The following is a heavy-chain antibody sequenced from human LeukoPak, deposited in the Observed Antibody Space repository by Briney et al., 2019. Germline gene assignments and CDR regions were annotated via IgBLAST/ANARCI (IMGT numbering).Heavy chain of an antibody. CDR1: GFTFSNYW. Sequence: GGSLRLSCAASGFTFSNYWMSWVRQAPGRGLEWVANIKKDGSEESYLDSVKGRFTVSRDNAKNSLFLQMNSLRGEDTAVYYCARSNPNKNALDLWGQGTMVTISS. CDR2: IKKDGSEE. CDR3: ARSNPNKNALDL. D-gene: IGHD1-14*01. J-gene: IGHJ3*01. V-gene: IGHV3-7*01.